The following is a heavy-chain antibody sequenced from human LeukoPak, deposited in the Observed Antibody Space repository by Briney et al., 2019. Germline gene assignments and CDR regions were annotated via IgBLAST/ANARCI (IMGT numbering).Heavy chain of an antibody. CDR3: AKGLYPKTVVTHLFDY. V-gene: IGHV3-30*18. CDR2: ISYDGSRK. Sequence: PGGSLRLSCAASGFTFSSYVMHWVRQAPGKGLEWVAIISYDGSRKYYVDSVKGRFTISRGNSKNTLYLQMNSLRPEDTAVHYCAKGLYPKTVVTHLFDYWGQGTLVAVSS. J-gene: IGHJ4*02. CDR1: GFTFSSYV. D-gene: IGHD4-23*01.